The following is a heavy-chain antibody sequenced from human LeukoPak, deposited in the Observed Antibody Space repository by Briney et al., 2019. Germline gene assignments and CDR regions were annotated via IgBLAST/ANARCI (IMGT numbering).Heavy chain of an antibody. CDR2: INWNGGST. V-gene: IGHV3-20*04. CDR3: ARVSDVESNYYMDV. CDR1: GFTLDDYG. D-gene: IGHD5-24*01. J-gene: IGHJ6*03. Sequence: GGSLRLSCAASGFTLDDYGMSWVRQAPGKGLEWVSGINWNGGSTGYADSVKGRFTISRDNAKNSLYLQMNSLRAEDTALYYCARVSDVESNYYMDVWGKGTTVTVSS.